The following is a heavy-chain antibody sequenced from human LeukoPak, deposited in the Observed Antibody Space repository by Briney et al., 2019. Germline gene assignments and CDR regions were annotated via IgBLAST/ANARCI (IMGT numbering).Heavy chain of an antibody. CDR1: GFTFSSYA. J-gene: IGHJ4*02. V-gene: IGHV3-30*04. CDR3: ASSPYNWNDVSYYFDY. D-gene: IGHD1-20*01. CDR2: ISYDGSNK. Sequence: GGSLRLSCAASGFTFSSYAMHWVRQAPGKGLEWVAVISYDGSNKYYADSVKGRFTISRDNSKNTLYLQMNSLRAEDTAVYYCASSPYNWNDVSYYFDYWGQGTLVTVSS.